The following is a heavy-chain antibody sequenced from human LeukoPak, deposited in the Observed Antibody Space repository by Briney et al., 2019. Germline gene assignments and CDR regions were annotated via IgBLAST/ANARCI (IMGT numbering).Heavy chain of an antibody. J-gene: IGHJ4*02. D-gene: IGHD2-2*01. Sequence: GGSLRLSCAASGFTFSSYWMSWVRQAPGKGLEWVANIKQDGSEKYYVDSVKGRFTISRDNAKNSLYLQMNSLRAEDTAVYYCAYICSTSCYSTDFDYWGQGTLVSVSS. CDR3: AYICSTSCYSTDFDY. V-gene: IGHV3-7*01. CDR1: GFTFSSYW. CDR2: IKQDGSEK.